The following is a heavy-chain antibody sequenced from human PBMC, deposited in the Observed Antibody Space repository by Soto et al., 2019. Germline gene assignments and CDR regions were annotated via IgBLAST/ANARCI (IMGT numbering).Heavy chain of an antibody. D-gene: IGHD4-17*01. Sequence: SETLSLTCTVSGGSISSYYWSWIRQPPGKGLEWIGYIYYSGSTNYNPSLKSRVTISVDTSKNQFSLKLSSVTAADTAVYYCARGDYGGNSDDYWGRGTLVTVSS. CDR3: ARGDYGGNSDDY. J-gene: IGHJ4*02. CDR1: GGSISSYY. V-gene: IGHV4-59*12. CDR2: IYYSGST.